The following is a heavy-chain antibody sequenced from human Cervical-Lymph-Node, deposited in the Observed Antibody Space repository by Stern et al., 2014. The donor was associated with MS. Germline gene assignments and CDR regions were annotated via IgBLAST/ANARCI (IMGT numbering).Heavy chain of an antibody. CDR3: AKVDYTNYEGGFDI. V-gene: IGHV3-30*18. J-gene: IGHJ3*02. D-gene: IGHD4-11*01. Sequence: VQLVQSGGGMVQPGRSLRLSCAASGLTFNIYGMHWVRQAPGKGLEWVAVISYNGTNKYYGDSVKGRFTISRDNSKNTLYLQMNSLRPEDTAMYFCAKVDYTNYEGGFDIWGQGTKVTVSS. CDR1: GLTFNIYG. CDR2: ISYNGTNK.